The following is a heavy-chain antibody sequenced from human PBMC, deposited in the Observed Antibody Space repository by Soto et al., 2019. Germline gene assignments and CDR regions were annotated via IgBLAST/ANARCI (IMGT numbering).Heavy chain of an antibody. Sequence: ASETLSLTCTVSGGSLSGGTNYWSWVRQSPGKEMEWIGYIYDRGSTKYNPSLNSRVTLSIDMTNNHVSLILNSVTAADTAVYYCARVGPWVPYYYDSSPYTFENWFDPWGQGTLVTVSS. V-gene: IGHV4-61*03. CDR2: IYDRGST. J-gene: IGHJ5*02. D-gene: IGHD3-22*01. CDR1: GGSLSGGTNY. CDR3: ARVGPWVPYYYDSSPYTFENWFDP.